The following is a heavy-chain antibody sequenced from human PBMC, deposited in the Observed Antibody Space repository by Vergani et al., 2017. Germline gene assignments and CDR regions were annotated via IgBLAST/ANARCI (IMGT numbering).Heavy chain of an antibody. CDR1: ESSFISNE. CDR3: TRNVPCGDGACLHFDH. CDR2: INPIDSKI. J-gene: IGHJ4*02. D-gene: IGHD2-21*01. V-gene: IGHV5-51*03. Sequence: EVMLVQSGAEVKKPGASLKISCKYSESSFISNEIAWVRQMSGKGLQWMWNINPIDSKIAYSPSFQGQAIMSLDKSITTAYLQWRSLKASDTAIYYCTRNVPCGDGACLHFDHWGQGTQVTVSS.